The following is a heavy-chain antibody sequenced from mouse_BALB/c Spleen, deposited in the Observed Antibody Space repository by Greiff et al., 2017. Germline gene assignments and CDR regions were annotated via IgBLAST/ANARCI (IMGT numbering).Heavy chain of an antibody. CDR1: GYTFTSYW. V-gene: IGHV1S22*01. CDR2: IYPGSGST. J-gene: IGHJ4*01. CDR3: TGEGYGDCGAMDY. D-gene: IGHD2-13*01. Sequence: LQQPGSELVRPGASVKLSCKASGYTFTSYWMHWVKQRPGQGLEWIGNIYPGSGSTNYDEKFKSKATLTVDTSSSTAYMQLSSLTSEDSAVYYCTGEGYGDCGAMDYWGQGTSVTVSS.